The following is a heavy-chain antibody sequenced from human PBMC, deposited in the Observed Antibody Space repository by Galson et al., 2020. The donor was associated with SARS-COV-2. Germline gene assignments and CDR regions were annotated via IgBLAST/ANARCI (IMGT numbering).Heavy chain of an antibody. CDR2: ISSSGTNI. D-gene: IGHD6-13*01. Sequence: GESLKISCVGSGFSFSDYEMNWVCQGPGKGLEWISYISSSGTNIYYADSVKGRFTISRDNAKNSLYLQMTSLRAEDTAVYYCASPYLAAASFFGAFDIWGPGTMVTVSS. CDR1: GFSFSDYE. J-gene: IGHJ3*02. V-gene: IGHV3-48*03. CDR3: ASPYLAAASFFGAFDI.